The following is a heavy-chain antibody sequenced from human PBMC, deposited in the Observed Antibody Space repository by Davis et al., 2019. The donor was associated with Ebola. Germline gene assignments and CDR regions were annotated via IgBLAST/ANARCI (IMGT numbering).Heavy chain of an antibody. Sequence: SETLSLTCTVSGGSINFHYWSWIRQPPGKGLEWIGYIYYSGSTKYNPSLKSRVTISVDTSKSQFSLKLTSMTAADTVVYYWARSGVRGVIPRYNWFDPWGQGTLVTVSS. V-gene: IGHV4-59*11. CDR2: IYYSGST. CDR1: GGSINFHY. D-gene: IGHD3-10*01. CDR3: ARSGVRGVIPRYNWFDP. J-gene: IGHJ5*02.